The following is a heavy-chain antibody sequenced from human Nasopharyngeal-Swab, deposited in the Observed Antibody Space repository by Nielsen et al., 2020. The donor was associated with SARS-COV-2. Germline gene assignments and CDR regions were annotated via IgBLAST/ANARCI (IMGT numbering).Heavy chain of an antibody. J-gene: IGHJ4*02. Sequence: ASVKVSCKTSGYTFTNYAMNWVRQVPGQGLEWMGWINTNTGNPMYAQGFTGRFIFSLDTSVSTAYLQISSLKAEDTAVYYCARDLVGLGYYWGQGTLVTVSS. D-gene: IGHD2-2*01. V-gene: IGHV7-4-1*02. CDR1: GYTFTNYA. CDR2: INTNTGNP. CDR3: ARDLVGLGYY.